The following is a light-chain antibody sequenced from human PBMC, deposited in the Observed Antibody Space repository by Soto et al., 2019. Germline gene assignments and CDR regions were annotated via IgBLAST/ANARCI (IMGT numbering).Light chain of an antibody. Sequence: DIQMTQSPSTLSASVGDRVTITGRASQSISGWLAWYQQKPGKAPKLLIYKASTLKSGVPSRLSGSGSGTDFTITIRRLEPEDFAVYYCQQYGSSGTFGQGTKVDIK. CDR3: QQYGSSGT. CDR1: QSISGW. J-gene: IGKJ1*01. CDR2: KAS. V-gene: IGKV1-5*03.